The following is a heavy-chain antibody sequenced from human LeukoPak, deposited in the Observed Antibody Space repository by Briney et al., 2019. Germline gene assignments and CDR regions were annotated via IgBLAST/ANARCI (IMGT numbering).Heavy chain of an antibody. J-gene: IGHJ1*01. CDR1: GYTFTSYD. Sequence: ASVKVSCKASGYTFTSYDINWVRQATGQGLEWMGWMNPNSGNTGYAQKFQGRVSMTSNTSISTAYMELSSLRSEDTAAYYCARGRPRIAAAGRGYFQHWGQGTLVTVSS. CDR3: ARGRPRIAAAGRGYFQH. CDR2: MNPNSGNT. D-gene: IGHD6-13*01. V-gene: IGHV1-8*01.